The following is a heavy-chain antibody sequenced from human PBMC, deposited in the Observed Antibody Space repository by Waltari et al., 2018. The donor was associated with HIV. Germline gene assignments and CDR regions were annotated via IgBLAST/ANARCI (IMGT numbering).Heavy chain of an antibody. CDR3: VKDYASSRGTRLDV. J-gene: IGHJ6*02. CDR2: IWYDVSDK. D-gene: IGHD3-16*01. CDR1: GFIFSTYG. Sequence: QVQLVESGGGVVQPGRSLRLSCAASGFIFSTYGMHWVRQAPGKGLVGVEVIWYDVSDKYYADSVKGRFTISRDNSKNTMFLQMNSLRVEDTAMYYCVKDYASSRGTRLDVWGPGTTVTVSS. V-gene: IGHV3-30*18.